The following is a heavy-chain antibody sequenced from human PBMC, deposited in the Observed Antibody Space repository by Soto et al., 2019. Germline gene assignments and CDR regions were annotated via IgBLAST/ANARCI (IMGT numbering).Heavy chain of an antibody. CDR3: ARRWVGYSSTSNWFDP. CDR2: IYYSGST. J-gene: IGHJ5*02. V-gene: IGHV4-59*01. D-gene: IGHD6-19*01. CDR1: GGSISSYY. Sequence: QVQLQESGPGLVKPSETLSLTCTVSGGSISSYYWSWIRQPPGKGLEWIGYIYYSGSTNYNPSPKSRVTISVATSKSQFSLTLSSVTAADTAVYYCARRWVGYSSTSNWFDPWGQGTLVTVSS.